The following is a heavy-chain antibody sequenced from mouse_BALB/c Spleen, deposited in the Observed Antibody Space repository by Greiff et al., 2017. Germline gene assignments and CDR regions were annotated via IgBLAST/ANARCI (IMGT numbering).Heavy chain of an antibody. CDR3: NADYYGSSYGMDY. J-gene: IGHJ4*01. CDR1: GFNIKDYY. V-gene: IGHV14-4*02. CDR2: IDPENGDT. D-gene: IGHD1-1*01. Sequence: EVKLQESGAELVRSGASVKLSCTASGFNIKDYYMHWVKQRPEQGLEWIGWIDPENGDTEYAPKFQGKATMTADTSSNTAYLQLSSLTSEDTAVYYCNADYYGSSYGMDYWGQGTSVTVSS.